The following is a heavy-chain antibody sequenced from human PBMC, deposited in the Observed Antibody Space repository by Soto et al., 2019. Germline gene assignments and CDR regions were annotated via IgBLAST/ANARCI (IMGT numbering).Heavy chain of an antibody. CDR3: ARVDLGIAAAGDY. V-gene: IGHV3-53*04. D-gene: IGHD6-13*01. CDR2: IYSGGST. Sequence: GGSLRLSCAASGFTVSSNYMSWVRQAPGKGLEWVSVIYSGGSTYYADSVKGRFTISRHNSKNTLYLQMNSLRAEDTAVYYCARVDLGIAAAGDYWGQGTLVTVSS. CDR1: GFTVSSNY. J-gene: IGHJ4*02.